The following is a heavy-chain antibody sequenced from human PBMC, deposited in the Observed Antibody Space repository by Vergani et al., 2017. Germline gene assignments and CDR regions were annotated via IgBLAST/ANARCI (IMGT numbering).Heavy chain of an antibody. CDR1: GYTFTDYF. Sequence: QVQLVQSGAEVKKPGASVKVSCKASGYTFTDYFMHWVRQAPGQGLEWMGWINPNSGGTNYAQKFQGRVTMTRDTSISTAYMELSNLRSDDKAVYYCAXVGTSSNRDYFDYWGQGTLVTVSS. V-gene: IGHV1-2*02. J-gene: IGHJ4*02. D-gene: IGHD2-2*01. CDR3: AXVGTSSNRDYFDY. CDR2: INPNSGGT.